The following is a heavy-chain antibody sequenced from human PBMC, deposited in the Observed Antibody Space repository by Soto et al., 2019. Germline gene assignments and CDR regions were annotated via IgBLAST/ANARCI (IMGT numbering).Heavy chain of an antibody. CDR3: ARDNSRTFPAAPGDKKSDSLGWWFDP. CDR1: GISFINHY. D-gene: IGHD6-6*01. J-gene: IGHJ5*02. CDR2: INPAGSVT. V-gene: IGHV1-46*03. Sequence: ASVKVSCKASGISFINHYVHWVRQAPGQGPEWMGVINPAGSVTVYALKLQDRVTVTRDTSTSTVYMELNSLTSEDTAIYYCARDNSRTFPAAPGDKKSDSLGWWFDPWGQGTLVTVSS.